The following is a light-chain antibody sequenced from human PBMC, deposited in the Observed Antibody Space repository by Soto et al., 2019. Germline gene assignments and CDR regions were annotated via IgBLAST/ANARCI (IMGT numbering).Light chain of an antibody. V-gene: IGLV2-14*01. Sequence: QSALTQPASVSGSPGQSITISCTGTSSDVGIYNYVSWYQQHPGKVPKLMIYDVTSRPSGVSIRFSGSKSGNTASLTISGLQAEDEADYYCLSYTSSGTQVFGGGTQLTVL. CDR2: DVT. CDR3: LSYTSSGTQV. CDR1: SSDVGIYNY. J-gene: IGLJ2*01.